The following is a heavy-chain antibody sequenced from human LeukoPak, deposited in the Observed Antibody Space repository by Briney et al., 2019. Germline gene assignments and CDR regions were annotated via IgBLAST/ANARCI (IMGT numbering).Heavy chain of an antibody. Sequence: ASVKVSCKASGYTFTSYGISWVRQAPGQGLEWVGWISAYNGNTNYAQKLQGRVTMTTDTSTSTAYMELRSLRSDDTAVYYCARDQIEDIVLMVYAIGGGDWFDPWGQGTLVTVSS. CDR3: ARDQIEDIVLMVYAIGGGDWFDP. J-gene: IGHJ5*02. CDR1: GYTFTSYG. D-gene: IGHD2-8*01. CDR2: ISAYNGNT. V-gene: IGHV1-18*01.